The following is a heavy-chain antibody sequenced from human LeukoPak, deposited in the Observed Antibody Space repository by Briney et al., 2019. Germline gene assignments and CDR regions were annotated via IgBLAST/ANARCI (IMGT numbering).Heavy chain of an antibody. CDR1: GFTFSTHW. CDR2: ISGDGSLT. J-gene: IGHJ6*02. Sequence: GGSLRLSCAASGFTFSTHWMYWVRQAPGRGLVWVPRISGDGSLTSYADSVKGRFTISRDNAKDTLYLQMTSLRVEDTAVYSCASLLTPYHGSGGGGMDVWGQGTTVTVSS. D-gene: IGHD3-10*01. CDR3: ASLLTPYHGSGGGGMDV. V-gene: IGHV3-74*01.